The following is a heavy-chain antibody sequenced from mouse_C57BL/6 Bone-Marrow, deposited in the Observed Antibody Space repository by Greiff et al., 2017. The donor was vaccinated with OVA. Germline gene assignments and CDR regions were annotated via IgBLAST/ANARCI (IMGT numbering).Heavy chain of an antibody. J-gene: IGHJ3*01. CDR1: GFTFSSYG. CDR2: ISSGGSYT. Sequence: EVQRVESGGDLVKPGGSLKLSCAASGFTFSSYGMSWVRQTPDKRLEWVATISSGGSYTYYPDSVKGRFPISRDNAKNTLYLQMSSLKSEDTAMYYCARRRDYGYDEFAYWGQGTLVTVSA. V-gene: IGHV5-6*01. CDR3: ARRRDYGYDEFAY. D-gene: IGHD2-2*01.